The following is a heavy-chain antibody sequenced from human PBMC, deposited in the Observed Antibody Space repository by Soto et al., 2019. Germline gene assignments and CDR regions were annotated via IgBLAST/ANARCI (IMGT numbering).Heavy chain of an antibody. CDR2: INAGNGNT. D-gene: IGHD3-9*01. V-gene: IGHV1-3*01. CDR3: ARIITGDYQQPGY. Sequence: ASVKVSCKASGYTFTSYAMHWVRQAPGQRLEWMGWINAGNGNTEYSQKFQGRVTITRDTSASTAYMELSSLRSEDTAVYYCARIITGDYQQPGYWGQGTLVTVTS. CDR1: GYTFTSYA. J-gene: IGHJ4*02.